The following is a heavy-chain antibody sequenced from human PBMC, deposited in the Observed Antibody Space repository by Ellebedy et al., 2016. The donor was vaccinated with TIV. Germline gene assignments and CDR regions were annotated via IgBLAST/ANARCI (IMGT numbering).Heavy chain of an antibody. V-gene: IGHV3-7*01. CDR3: ARAIGSGSSY. CDR1: GFTFSSYW. CDR2: INQDGSEI. J-gene: IGHJ4*02. D-gene: IGHD3-22*01. Sequence: GGSLRLSXAVSGFTFSSYWMHWVRQAPGKGLEWVANINQDGSEIHYVDSVKGRFTISRDNAENSLYLQMNSLRAQDTAVYYCARAIGSGSSYWGQGTLVTVSS.